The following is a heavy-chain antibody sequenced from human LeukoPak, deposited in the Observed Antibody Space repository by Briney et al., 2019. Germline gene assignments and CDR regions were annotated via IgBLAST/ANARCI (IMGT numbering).Heavy chain of an antibody. D-gene: IGHD2-15*01. Sequence: PGGSLRLSCAASGFTFSSYAMSWVRQAPGKGLEWVSVISGSGGSTYYADSVKGRFTISRDNSKNTLYLQMNSLRAEDTAVYYCAKDPYSPHARLYYFDYWGQGTLVTVSS. CDR3: AKDPYSPHARLYYFDY. J-gene: IGHJ4*02. V-gene: IGHV3-23*01. CDR2: ISGSGGST. CDR1: GFTFSSYA.